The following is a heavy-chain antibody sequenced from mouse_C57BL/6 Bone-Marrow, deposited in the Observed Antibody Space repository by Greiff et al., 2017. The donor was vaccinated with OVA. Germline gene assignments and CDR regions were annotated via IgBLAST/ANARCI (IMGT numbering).Heavy chain of an antibody. CDR1: GYTFTSYW. V-gene: IGHV1-72*01. Sequence: VQLQQSGAELVKPGASVKLSCKASGYTFTSYWMHWVKQRPGRGLEWIGRIDPNSGGTKYNEKFKSKATLTVDKPSSTAYMQLSSLISEDSAVYYCARRSTTVDWYFDVWGTGTTVTVSS. D-gene: IGHD1-1*01. CDR3: ARRSTTVDWYFDV. J-gene: IGHJ1*03. CDR2: IDPNSGGT.